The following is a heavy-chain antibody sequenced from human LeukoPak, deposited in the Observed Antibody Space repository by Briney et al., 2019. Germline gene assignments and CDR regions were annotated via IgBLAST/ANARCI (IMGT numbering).Heavy chain of an antibody. CDR3: ARDGGYSSSWGLYFQH. D-gene: IGHD6-13*01. Sequence: PSETLSLTCTVSGGSISSYYWSWIRQPPGKGLEWIGYIYYSGSTNYNPSLKSRVTISVDTSKNQFSLKLSSVTAADTAVYYCARDGGYSSSWGLYFQHWGQGTLVTVSS. J-gene: IGHJ1*01. V-gene: IGHV4-59*01. CDR1: GGSISSYY. CDR2: IYYSGST.